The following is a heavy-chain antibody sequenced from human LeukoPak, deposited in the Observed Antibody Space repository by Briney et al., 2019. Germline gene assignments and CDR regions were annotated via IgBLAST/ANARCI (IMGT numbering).Heavy chain of an antibody. CDR2: ISSSSSYI. Sequence: PGGSLRLSCAASGFTFSSYSMNWVRQAPGKGLEWVSSISSSSSYIYYADSVKGRFTISRDNAKNSLYLQMNSLRAEDTAVYYCARVVPAAKSRYVDYWGQGTLVTVSS. CDR1: GFTFSSYS. CDR3: ARVVPAAKSRYVDY. J-gene: IGHJ4*02. V-gene: IGHV3-21*01. D-gene: IGHD2-2*01.